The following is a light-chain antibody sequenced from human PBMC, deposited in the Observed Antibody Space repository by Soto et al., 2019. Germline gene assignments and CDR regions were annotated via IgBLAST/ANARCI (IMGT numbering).Light chain of an antibody. CDR3: QQYNVWPLT. CDR1: QSVGSN. CDR2: GAS. V-gene: IGKV3-15*01. J-gene: IGKJ4*01. Sequence: EIVLTQSPGTLSLSPGGRATLSCRASQSVGSNLAWYQQKPGQAPRLLIYGASTRATGIPARFSGSGSGTEFTLTISSLQSEDFAVYYCQQYNVWPLTFGGGTKVDI.